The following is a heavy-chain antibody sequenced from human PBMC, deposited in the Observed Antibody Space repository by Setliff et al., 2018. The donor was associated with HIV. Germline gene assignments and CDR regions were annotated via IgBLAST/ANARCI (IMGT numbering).Heavy chain of an antibody. CDR1: GGSISSSHYY. D-gene: IGHD6-6*01. CDR3: ARQEIGSSSYYYYVDV. CDR2: VHYSGST. J-gene: IGHJ6*03. Sequence: PSETLSLTCTVSGGSISSSHYYWGWIRQPPGKGLEWIGSVHYSGSTYYNPSLKSRGTISADTSKNQFSLKLSSVTAADTAVYFCARQEIGSSSYYYYVDVWGKGTTVTVSS. V-gene: IGHV4-39*01.